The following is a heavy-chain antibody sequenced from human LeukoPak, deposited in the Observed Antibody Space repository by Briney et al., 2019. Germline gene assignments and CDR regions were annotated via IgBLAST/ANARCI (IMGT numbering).Heavy chain of an antibody. CDR3: ARGRYFSPYYFDY. J-gene: IGHJ4*02. V-gene: IGHV3-30-3*01. D-gene: IGHD2/OR15-2a*01. CDR1: GFSFSNYA. CDR2: ISFDGSNK. Sequence: PGGSLRLSCAASGFSFSNYAMHWVRQAPGKGLEWVAVISFDGSNKYYADSVKGRFTISRDNSKNTLYLQIISLRAEDTAVYSCARGRYFSPYYFDYWGQGTLVTVSS.